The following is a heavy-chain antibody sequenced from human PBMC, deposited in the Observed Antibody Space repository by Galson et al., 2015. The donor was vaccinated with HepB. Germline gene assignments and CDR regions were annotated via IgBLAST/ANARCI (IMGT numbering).Heavy chain of an antibody. CDR2: INPSGGST. CDR3: ARDLEGRDGYNYRARGDY. J-gene: IGHJ4*02. CDR1: GYTFTSYY. V-gene: IGHV1-46*01. D-gene: IGHD5-24*01. Sequence: SVKVSCKASGYTFTSYYMHWVRQAPGQGLEWMGIINPSGGSTSYAQKFQGRVTMTRDTSTSTVYMELSSLRSEDTAVYYCARDLEGRDGYNYRARGDYWGQGTLVTVSS.